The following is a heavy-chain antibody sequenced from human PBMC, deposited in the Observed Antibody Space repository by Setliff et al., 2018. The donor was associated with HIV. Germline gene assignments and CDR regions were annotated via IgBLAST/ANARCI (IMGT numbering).Heavy chain of an antibody. Sequence: ASVKVSCKASGYTLTTYGITWVRQVPGLGLEWVGWISGHSDNRKFARKLQDRFTMTMDASTSTAHMELTRLTSDDTAVYYCARGWELNVWGQGALVTVSS. CDR2: ISGHSDNR. D-gene: IGHD1-26*01. CDR3: ARGWELNV. V-gene: IGHV1-18*01. CDR1: GYTLTTYG. J-gene: IGHJ4*02.